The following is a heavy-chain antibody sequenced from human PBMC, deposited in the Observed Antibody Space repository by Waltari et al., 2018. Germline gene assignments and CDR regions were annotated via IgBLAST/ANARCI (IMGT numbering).Heavy chain of an antibody. CDR2: MNPNSGNT. D-gene: IGHD3-3*01. V-gene: IGHV1-8*03. CDR1: GYTFTSYD. Sequence: QVQLVQSGAEVKKPGASVKVSCKASGYTFTSYDINWVRQATGQGLEWMGWMNPNSGNTGYAQKFQGRVTITRNTSISTAYMELSSLRSEDTAVYYCARGPITIFGVVIDPYYYYGMDVWGQGTTVTVSS. J-gene: IGHJ6*02. CDR3: ARGPITIFGVVIDPYYYYGMDV.